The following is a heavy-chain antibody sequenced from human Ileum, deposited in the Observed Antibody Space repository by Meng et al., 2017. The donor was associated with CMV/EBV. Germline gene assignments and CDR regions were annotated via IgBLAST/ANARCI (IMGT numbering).Heavy chain of an antibody. Sequence: SETLSLTCAVSGGSISSSNWWSWVRQPPGKGLEWIGEIYHSGSTNYNPSLKSLVTISVDKSKNQFSLKLRSVTAADTAVYYCARADDCSSTSCYWAYYYGMEVWGQGTMVTVSS. D-gene: IGHD2-2*01. V-gene: IGHV4-4*02. CDR2: IYHSGST. CDR3: ARADDCSSTSCYWAYYYGMEV. J-gene: IGHJ6*02. CDR1: GGSISSSNW.